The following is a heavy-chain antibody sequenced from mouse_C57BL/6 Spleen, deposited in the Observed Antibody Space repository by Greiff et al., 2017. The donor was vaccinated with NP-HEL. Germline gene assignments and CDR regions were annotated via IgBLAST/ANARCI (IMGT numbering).Heavy chain of an antibody. V-gene: IGHV1-4*01. Sequence: QVQLQQSGAELARPGASVKMSCKASGYTFTSYTMHWVKQRPGQGLEWIGYINPSSGYTKYNQKFKDKATLTADKSSSTAYMQLSSLTSEDSAVYYCARPTIASYAMDYWGQGTSVTVSS. CDR3: ARPTIASYAMDY. D-gene: IGHD2-12*01. J-gene: IGHJ4*01. CDR2: INPSSGYT. CDR1: GYTFTSYT.